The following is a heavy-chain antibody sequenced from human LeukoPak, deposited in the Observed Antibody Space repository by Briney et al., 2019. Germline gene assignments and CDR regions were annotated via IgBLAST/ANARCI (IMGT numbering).Heavy chain of an antibody. CDR1: GYTFTSYG. J-gene: IGHJ6*02. Sequence: ASVKVSCKASGYTFTSYGISWVRQAPGQGLEWMGWISAYNGNTNYAQKLQGRVTMTTDTSTSTAYMELRSLRSDDTAVYYCARDWLSSWYYYYGMDVWGQETTVTVSS. V-gene: IGHV1-18*01. CDR2: ISAYNGNT. D-gene: IGHD6-13*01. CDR3: ARDWLSSWYYYYGMDV.